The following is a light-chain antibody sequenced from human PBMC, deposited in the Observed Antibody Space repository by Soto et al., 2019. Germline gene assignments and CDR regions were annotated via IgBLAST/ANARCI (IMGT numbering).Light chain of an antibody. Sequence: QSVLTQPPSVSGAPGQRVTISCTGSSSNIGAGYDVHWYQQLPGTAPKLLIYGNSNRPSGVPDRISGSKSGTSASLAISGLRSEDEADYYCAAWDDRLSGLVFGRGTKVTVL. CDR1: SSNIGAGYD. CDR2: GNS. J-gene: IGLJ2*01. CDR3: AAWDDRLSGLV. V-gene: IGLV1-40*01.